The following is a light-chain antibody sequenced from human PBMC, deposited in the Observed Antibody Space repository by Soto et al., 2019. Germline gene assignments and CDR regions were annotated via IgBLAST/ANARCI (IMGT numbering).Light chain of an antibody. CDR2: AAS. V-gene: IGKV1-33*01. Sequence: DIQMTQSPSSLSASVGDRVTITCRASQSIANYLAWYQQKPGKVPKLLIYAASNLETGVPSRFSGSGSGTDFTFTISSLQPEDIATYYCQQYDNLPLTFGGGTKVEIK. J-gene: IGKJ4*01. CDR3: QQYDNLPLT. CDR1: QSIANY.